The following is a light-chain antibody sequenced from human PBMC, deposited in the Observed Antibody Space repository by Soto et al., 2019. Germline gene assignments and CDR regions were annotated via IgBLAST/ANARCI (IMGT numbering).Light chain of an antibody. CDR3: SSYTSGSTLVV. CDR2: DVS. CDR1: SSDVGGYNY. Sequence: QSALTQPASVSGSPGQSITISCTGTSSDVGGYNYVSWYQQHPGKAPKLMIYDVSNRPSEASNRFSGSKSGNTASLTISGLQAEDEGNYYCSSYTSGSTLVVFGGGTKLTVL. V-gene: IGLV2-14*01. J-gene: IGLJ2*01.